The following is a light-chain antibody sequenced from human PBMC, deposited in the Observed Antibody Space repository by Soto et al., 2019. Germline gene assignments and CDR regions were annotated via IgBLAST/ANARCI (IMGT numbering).Light chain of an antibody. Sequence: QSALTQPASVTGSPGQSITISCTGTSSDVGGYNYVSWYQQHPVKAPNIMIYEVSNRPSGVSNRFSGSKSGNTASLTISGLQAEEEADYYCSSYTSSSSWVFGGGTKLTVL. J-gene: IGLJ3*02. CDR1: SSDVGGYNY. CDR3: SSYTSSSSWV. V-gene: IGLV2-14*01. CDR2: EVS.